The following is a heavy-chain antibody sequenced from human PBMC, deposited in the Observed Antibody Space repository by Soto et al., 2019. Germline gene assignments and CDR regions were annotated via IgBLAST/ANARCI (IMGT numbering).Heavy chain of an antibody. CDR3: ARGGLHCGSTTCYFDY. CDR1: GFTFTTYW. V-gene: IGHV3-74*01. D-gene: IGHD2-2*01. Sequence: GGSLRLSCAASGFTFTTYWMHWVRQAPGKGLLWVSRINHDGSSSIYADSVKGRFTISRDKARDTVFLQMNSLGAEDTAVYYCARGGLHCGSTTCYFDYWGQGTLVTVSS. CDR2: INHDGSSS. J-gene: IGHJ4*02.